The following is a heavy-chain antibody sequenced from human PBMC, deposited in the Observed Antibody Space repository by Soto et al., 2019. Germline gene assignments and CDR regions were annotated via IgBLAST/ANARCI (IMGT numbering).Heavy chain of an antibody. CDR2: ISAYNGNR. Sequence: QVQLVQSGAEVKKPGASVKVSCKAAGYTFTSYGISWVRQAPGQGLEWMGWISAYNGNRKYAQKLQGRVTMTTDTSPSTAYQELRSLRSDDTAAYYCERVLSGEEYEYVWGSYRFSDSEYWGQGTLVTVSS. J-gene: IGHJ4*02. D-gene: IGHD3-16*02. V-gene: IGHV1-18*01. CDR3: ERVLSGEEYEYVWGSYRFSDSEY. CDR1: GYTFTSYG.